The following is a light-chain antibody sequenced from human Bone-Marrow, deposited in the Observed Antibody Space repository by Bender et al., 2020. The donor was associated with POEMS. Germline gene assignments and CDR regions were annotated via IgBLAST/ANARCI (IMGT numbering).Light chain of an antibody. J-gene: IGLJ3*02. CDR2: SSH. Sequence: QSVLTQPPSVSGAPGQTVTISCTGSSSNLGAHAVNWYQHLPGTAPKLLIYSSHRRPSEVPDRFSGSRSGTSASLAISGLQSEDEADYYCAVWDDSLNGWVFGGGTKLTVL. V-gene: IGLV1-44*01. CDR1: SSNLGAHA. CDR3: AVWDDSLNGWV.